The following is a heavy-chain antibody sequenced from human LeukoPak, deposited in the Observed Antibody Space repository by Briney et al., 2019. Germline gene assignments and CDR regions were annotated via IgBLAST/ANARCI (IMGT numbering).Heavy chain of an antibody. V-gene: IGHV4-61*01. Sequence: SETLSLTCTVSGGSISSSSYYWGWIRQPPGKGLEWIGYIYYSGSTNYNPSLKSRVTISVDTSKNQFSLKLSSVTAADTAVYYCARDPSGIGGAFDIWGQGTMVTVSS. J-gene: IGHJ3*02. CDR1: GGSISSSSYY. CDR3: ARDPSGIGGAFDI. D-gene: IGHD3-16*01. CDR2: IYYSGST.